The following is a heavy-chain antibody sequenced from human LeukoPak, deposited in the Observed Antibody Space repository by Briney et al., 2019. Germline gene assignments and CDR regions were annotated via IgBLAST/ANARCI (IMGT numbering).Heavy chain of an antibody. CDR1: GGTFSSYA. CDR2: IIPIFGTA. J-gene: IGHJ4*02. V-gene: IGHV1-69*05. D-gene: IGHD3-22*01. CDR3: ARDPAYYYDSSGQNDN. Sequence: SVKVSCKASGGTFSSYAISWVRQAPGQGLEWMGGIIPIFGTANYAQKFQGRVTITTDESTSTAYMELSSLRSEDTAVYYCARDPAYYYDSSGQNDNWGQGTLVTVSS.